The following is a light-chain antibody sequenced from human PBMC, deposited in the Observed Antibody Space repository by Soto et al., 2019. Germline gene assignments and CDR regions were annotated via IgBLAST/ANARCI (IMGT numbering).Light chain of an antibody. V-gene: IGKV3-15*01. CDR2: ATS. Sequence: EIVLTQSPATLSVSPGERAALSCRASQSVGNNFAWYQQKPGQAPRLLIFATSTRATGVPARFSGSGSVTEFTLTISSLQSEDFAVYYCQQYGGWPLTFGGGAKVEIE. CDR1: QSVGNN. J-gene: IGKJ4*01. CDR3: QQYGGWPLT.